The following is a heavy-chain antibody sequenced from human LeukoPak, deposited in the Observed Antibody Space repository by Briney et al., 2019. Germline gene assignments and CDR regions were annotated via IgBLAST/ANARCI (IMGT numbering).Heavy chain of an antibody. D-gene: IGHD2-15*01. CDR2: ISYDGSNK. V-gene: IGHV3-30-3*01. CDR1: GFTFSSYA. CDR3: AGSGGSHSSFDY. Sequence: GGYLRLYCAASGFTFSSYAMHWVRQAPGKGLEWVAVISYDGSNKYYADSVKGRFTISRDNSKNTLYLQMNSLRAEDTGVYYCAGSGGSHSSFDYWGQGTLVTVSS. J-gene: IGHJ4*02.